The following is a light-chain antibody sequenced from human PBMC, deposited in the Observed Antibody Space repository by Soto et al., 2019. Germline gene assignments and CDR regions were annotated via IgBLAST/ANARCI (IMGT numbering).Light chain of an antibody. CDR2: SND. V-gene: IGLV1-44*01. Sequence: QSVLTQPPSASGTPGQRVSISCSGGSSNIGTNTVNWYQHLPGTAPKLLIFSNDERPSGVPDRFSGSKSGTSASLSISGLQSDDEADYYCATWDDRLNGVGFGGGTKRTVL. J-gene: IGLJ2*01. CDR1: SSNIGTNT. CDR3: ATWDDRLNGVG.